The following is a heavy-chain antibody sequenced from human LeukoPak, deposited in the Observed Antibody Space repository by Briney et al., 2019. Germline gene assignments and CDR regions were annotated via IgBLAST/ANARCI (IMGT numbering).Heavy chain of an antibody. J-gene: IGHJ6*02. Sequence: ASVKVSRKASGYTFTSYDINWVRQATGQGLEWMGWMNPSSGNTGYAQKFQGRVTMTRNTSISTAYMELSSLRSEDTAVYYCASLGGLTPTYYYYYGMDVWGQGTTVTVSS. CDR1: GYTFTSYD. D-gene: IGHD3-16*01. CDR2: MNPSSGNT. CDR3: ASLGGLTPTYYYYYGMDV. V-gene: IGHV1-8*01.